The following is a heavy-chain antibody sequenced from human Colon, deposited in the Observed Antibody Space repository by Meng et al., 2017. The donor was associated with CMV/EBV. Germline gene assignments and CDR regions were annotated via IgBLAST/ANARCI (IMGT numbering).Heavy chain of an antibody. CDR3: AKGEGRPWELPDS. Sequence: ASVKVSCKASGYTFTGYYMHWVRQAPGQGLEWMGWINPNSGGTHYAQNFQGRVTMTRDTSINTAHLDLSGLRSDDTAVYYCAKGEGRPWELPDSWGQGTLVTSPQ. V-gene: IGHV1-2*02. CDR1: GYTFTGYY. D-gene: IGHD1-26*01. J-gene: IGHJ4*02. CDR2: INPNSGGT.